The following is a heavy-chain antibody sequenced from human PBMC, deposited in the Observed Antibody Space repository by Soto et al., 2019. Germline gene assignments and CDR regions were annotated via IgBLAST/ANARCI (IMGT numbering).Heavy chain of an antibody. CDR1: GFTFSSYA. Sequence: GGSLRLSCAASGFTFSSYAMHWVRQAPGKGLEWVAVISYDGSNKYYADSVKGRFTISRDNSKNTLYLQMNSLRAEDTAVYYCARDFSFRGPIAAAGPFDYWGQGTLVTVSS. CDR3: ARDFSFRGPIAAAGPFDY. V-gene: IGHV3-30-3*01. J-gene: IGHJ4*02. CDR2: ISYDGSNK. D-gene: IGHD6-13*01.